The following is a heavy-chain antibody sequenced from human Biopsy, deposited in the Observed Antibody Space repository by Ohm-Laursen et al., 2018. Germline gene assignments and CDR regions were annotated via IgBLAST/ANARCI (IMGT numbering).Heavy chain of an antibody. CDR1: GGTFSNYA. CDR2: IITVSGLV. Sequence: GSSVKVSCKSSGGTFSNYAISWVRQAPGEGLEWMGGIITVSGLVNYAPKFQGRVSITADKSTTTAYMELSNLKSEDTAVYYCATPFQYYDSWGGYSPFDHWGQGTLVTVSS. V-gene: IGHV1-69*17. D-gene: IGHD3-3*01. CDR3: ATPFQYYDSWGGYSPFDH. J-gene: IGHJ4*02.